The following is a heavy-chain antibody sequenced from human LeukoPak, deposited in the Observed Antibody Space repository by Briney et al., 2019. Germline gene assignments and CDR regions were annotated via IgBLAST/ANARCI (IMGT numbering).Heavy chain of an antibody. CDR1: GFNFRGYE. Sequence: GGSLRLSCAASGFNFRGYEMNWVRQAPGKGLQWLAYISSSGSSTYYADSVQGRFTISRDNAKNSLYLHMNSLRVDDTAVYYCVGEMDSGWYPYWGQGTLVTVSS. J-gene: IGHJ4*02. V-gene: IGHV3-48*03. CDR2: ISSSGSST. D-gene: IGHD6-19*01. CDR3: VGEMDSGWYPY.